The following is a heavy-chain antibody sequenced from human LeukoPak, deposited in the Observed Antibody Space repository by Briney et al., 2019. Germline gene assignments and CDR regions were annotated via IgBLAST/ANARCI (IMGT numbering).Heavy chain of an antibody. CDR3: ATGYCSSTSCSRPFDY. Sequence: SGGSLRLSCAASGFTFSSYWMHWVRQAPGKGLVWVSRINSDGSTTSYADSVKGRFTISRDNAKNTLYLQMNSLRAEDTAVYYCATGYCSSTSCSRPFDYWGQGTLVTVSS. D-gene: IGHD2-2*01. J-gene: IGHJ4*02. CDR2: INSDGSTT. CDR1: GFTFSSYW. V-gene: IGHV3-74*01.